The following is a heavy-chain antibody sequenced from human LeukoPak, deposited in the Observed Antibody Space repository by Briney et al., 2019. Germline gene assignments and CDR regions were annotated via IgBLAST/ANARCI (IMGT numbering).Heavy chain of an antibody. D-gene: IGHD3-9*01. Sequence: SETLSLTCTVSGDSISSYYWSWIRQPPGKGLEWIGYIYYSGSTNYNPSLKSRLTISVDTSKNQFSLKLTSVTAADTAVYYCARDRYFDWFHAFDIWGQGTMVTVSS. CDR2: IYYSGST. CDR1: GDSISSYY. CDR3: ARDRYFDWFHAFDI. J-gene: IGHJ3*02. V-gene: IGHV4-59*01.